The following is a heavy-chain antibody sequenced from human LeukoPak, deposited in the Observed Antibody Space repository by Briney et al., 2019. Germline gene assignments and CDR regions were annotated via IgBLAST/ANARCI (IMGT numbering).Heavy chain of an antibody. V-gene: IGHV3-30*02. CDR2: IRYDASKN. J-gene: IGHJ4*02. D-gene: IGHD3-10*01. CDR1: GFAFSGYG. CDR3: AKDQGRGSFDY. Sequence: PGGSLRLSCAASGFAFSGYGMHWVRQAPGKGLEWVAFIRYDASKNYSADSVQGRFTISRDNSKNTLYLQMNSLRHEDTAVYYCAKDQGRGSFDYWGQGTLVTVSS.